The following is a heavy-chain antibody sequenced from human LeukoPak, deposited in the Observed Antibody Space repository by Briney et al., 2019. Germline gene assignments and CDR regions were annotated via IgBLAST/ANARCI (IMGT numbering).Heavy chain of an antibody. CDR1: GGSVSGGSYY. CDR3: ARDILRTQYYYDSSGYHDAFDI. Sequence: PSETLSLTCTVSGGSVSGGSYYWSWIRQPPGKGLEWIGYIYYSGSTNYNPSLKSRVTISVDKSKNQFSLKLSSVTAADTAVYYCARDILRTQYYYDSSGYHDAFDIWGQGTMVTVSS. CDR2: IYYSGST. D-gene: IGHD3-22*01. J-gene: IGHJ3*02. V-gene: IGHV4-61*01.